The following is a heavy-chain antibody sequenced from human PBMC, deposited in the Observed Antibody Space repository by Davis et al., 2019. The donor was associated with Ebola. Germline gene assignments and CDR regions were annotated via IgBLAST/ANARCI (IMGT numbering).Heavy chain of an antibody. D-gene: IGHD3-16*02. J-gene: IGHJ5*02. CDR3: ARVYVWGSYRSNWFDP. Sequence: SVKVSCKASGGTFSSYAISWVRQAPGQGLEWMGGIIPIFGTANYAQKFQGRVTITADESTSTAYMELSSLRSEDTAVYYCARVYVWGSYRSNWFDPWGQGTLVTVSS. CDR1: GGTFSSYA. CDR2: IIPIFGTA. V-gene: IGHV1-69*13.